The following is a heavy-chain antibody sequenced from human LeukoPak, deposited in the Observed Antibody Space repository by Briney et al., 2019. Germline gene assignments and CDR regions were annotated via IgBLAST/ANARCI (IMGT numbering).Heavy chain of an antibody. CDR3: AREYCSSTSCYYFDY. Sequence: PGGSLRLSCAASGFTFSSYWMSWVRQAPGKGLEWVANIKQDGSEKYYADSVKGRFTISRDNAKNSLYLQMNSLRAEDTAVYYCAREYCSSTSCYYFDYWGQGTLVTVSS. D-gene: IGHD2-2*01. CDR1: GFTFSSYW. CDR2: IKQDGSEK. V-gene: IGHV3-7*01. J-gene: IGHJ4*02.